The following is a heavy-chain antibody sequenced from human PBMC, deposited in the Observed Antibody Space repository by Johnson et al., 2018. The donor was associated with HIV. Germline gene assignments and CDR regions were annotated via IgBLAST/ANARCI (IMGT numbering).Heavy chain of an antibody. CDR3: AKNHFDSSALEAFDI. CDR1: GFTFSSYG. V-gene: IGHV3-30*02. Sequence: QVQLVESGGGVVQPGASLRLSCAASGFTFSSYGMHWVRQAPGKGLEWVAFIRYDGSNKYYADSVKGRFTISRDNSKNTLFLQMNSLRAEDTAAYFCAKNHFDSSALEAFDIWGQGTMVTVSS. CDR2: IRYDGSNK. J-gene: IGHJ3*02. D-gene: IGHD3-22*01.